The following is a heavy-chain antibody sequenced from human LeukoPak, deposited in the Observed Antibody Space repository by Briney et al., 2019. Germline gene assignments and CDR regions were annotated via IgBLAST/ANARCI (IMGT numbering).Heavy chain of an antibody. D-gene: IGHD5-18*01. CDR2: ISYDGSNK. V-gene: IGHV3-30-3*01. CDR3: ARVWDTAMVSPFDY. J-gene: IGHJ4*02. Sequence: PGGSLRLSCAASGFTFSSYAMHWVRQAPGKGLEWVAVISYDGSNKYYADSAKGRFTISRDNSKNTLYLQMNSLRAEDTAVYYCARVWDTAMVSPFDYWGQGTLVTVSS. CDR1: GFTFSSYA.